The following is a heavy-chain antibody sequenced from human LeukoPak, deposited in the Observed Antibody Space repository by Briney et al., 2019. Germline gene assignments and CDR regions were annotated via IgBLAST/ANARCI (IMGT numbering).Heavy chain of an antibody. CDR2: IYYSGST. D-gene: IGHD2-8*01. V-gene: IGHV4-39*01. J-gene: IGHJ4*02. CDR3: ARGYCTNGVCSSDYFDY. CDR1: GGSISSTSYY. Sequence: SETLSLTCTVSGGSISSTSYYWGWLRQPPGKGLEWLGGIYYSGSTYYNPSLKSRVTISVDTSKNQFSLKLSSVTAADTAVYYCARGYCTNGVCSSDYFDYWGQGTLVTVSS.